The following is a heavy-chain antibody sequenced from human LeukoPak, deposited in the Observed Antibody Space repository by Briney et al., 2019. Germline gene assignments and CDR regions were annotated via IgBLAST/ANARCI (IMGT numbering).Heavy chain of an antibody. J-gene: IGHJ3*02. CDR1: GFIFSSYA. D-gene: IGHD6-13*01. Sequence: GGSLRLSCAASGFIFSSYAMSWVRQAPGKGLEWVPSISGSGGSTYYADSVKGRFTISRDNSKNTLYLQMNSLRAEDTAVYYCARERGRDSSSWPRGAFDIWGQGTMVTVSS. V-gene: IGHV3-23*01. CDR3: ARERGRDSSSWPRGAFDI. CDR2: ISGSGGST.